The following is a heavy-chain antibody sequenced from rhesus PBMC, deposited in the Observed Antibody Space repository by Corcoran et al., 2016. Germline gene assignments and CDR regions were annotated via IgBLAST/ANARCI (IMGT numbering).Heavy chain of an antibody. CDR2: ISGSSGST. J-gene: IGHJ5-2*02. CDR3: ARVAAAAFNV. Sequence: QVQLQESGPGLVKPSETLSLTCAVSGGSVRISNWWSWLRQPPGKGLGGIGYISGSSGSTYYNPSLKSRVTIATDTSKNQFSLKLSSVTAADTAVYYCARVAAAAFNVWGRGVLVTVSS. V-gene: IGHV4-65*01. CDR1: GGSVRISNW. D-gene: IGHD6-25*01.